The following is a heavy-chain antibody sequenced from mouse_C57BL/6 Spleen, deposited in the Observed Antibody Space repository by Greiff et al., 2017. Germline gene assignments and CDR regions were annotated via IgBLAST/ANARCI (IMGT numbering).Heavy chain of an antibody. CDR1: GFNIKNDY. CDR3: TRGGNYDYAMDY. Sequence: VQLQQSGAELVRPGASVKLSCTASGFNIKNDYMHWVKQRPEQGLEWIGWIDPENGDTEYASKFQGKATMAADTSSNTAYLQLSSLTSEDTAVYYCTRGGNYDYAMDYWGQGTSVTLSS. V-gene: IGHV14-4*01. J-gene: IGHJ4*01. CDR2: IDPENGDT. D-gene: IGHD2-1*01.